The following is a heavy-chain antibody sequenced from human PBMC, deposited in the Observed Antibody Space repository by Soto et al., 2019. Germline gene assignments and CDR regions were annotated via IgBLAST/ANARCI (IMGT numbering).Heavy chain of an antibody. V-gene: IGHV3-21*01. Sequence: GALRLSCAASGFTFSSYSMNWVRQAPGKGLEWVSSISSSSSYIYYADSVKGRFTISRDNAKNSLYLQMSSLRAEDTAVYYCARFPGDSSGYYYSFLDYWGQGTLVTVSS. CDR1: GFTFSSYS. D-gene: IGHD3-22*01. J-gene: IGHJ4*02. CDR3: ARFPGDSSGYYYSFLDY. CDR2: ISSSSSYI.